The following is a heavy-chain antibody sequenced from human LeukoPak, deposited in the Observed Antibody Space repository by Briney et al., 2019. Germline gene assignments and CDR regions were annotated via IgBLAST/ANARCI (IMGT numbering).Heavy chain of an antibody. J-gene: IGHJ6*02. CDR3: AKHTEGSYDFWSGTYYYYYGLDV. Sequence: GGSLRLSCAASGFIFSTYAMSWVRQAPGKGLEWVSTISGSGGSTYYTDSVKGRFTISRDNSKNTLYLQMNSLRAEDTAVYYCAKHTEGSYDFWSGTYYYYYGLDVWGQGTTVTVSS. D-gene: IGHD3-3*01. CDR2: ISGSGGST. V-gene: IGHV3-23*01. CDR1: GFIFSTYA.